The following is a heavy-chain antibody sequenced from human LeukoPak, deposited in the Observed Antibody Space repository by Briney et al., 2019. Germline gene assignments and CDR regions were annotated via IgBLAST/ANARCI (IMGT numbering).Heavy chain of an antibody. CDR3: ARWVGATTGPHWFDP. J-gene: IGHJ5*02. CDR1: GGSFSGYY. CDR2: INHSGST. D-gene: IGHD1-26*01. Sequence: PSETLSLTCAVYGGSFSGYYWSWIRQPPGKGLEWIGEINHSGSTNYNPSLKSRVTISVDTSKNQFSLKLSSVTAADTAVYYCARWVGATTGPHWFDPWGQGTLVAVSS. V-gene: IGHV4-34*01.